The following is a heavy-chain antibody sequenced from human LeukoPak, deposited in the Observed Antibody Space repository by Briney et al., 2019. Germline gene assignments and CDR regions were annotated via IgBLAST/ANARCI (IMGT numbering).Heavy chain of an antibody. Sequence: SETLSLTCTVSGGSISSYYWSWIRQPPGKGLEWIGSIYYSGSTYYNPSLKSRVTISVDTSKNQFSLKLSSVTAADTAVYYCARDGVAVAGTFGYWGQGTLVTVSS. CDR3: ARDGVAVAGTFGY. CDR2: IYYSGST. CDR1: GGSISSYY. V-gene: IGHV4-39*07. D-gene: IGHD6-19*01. J-gene: IGHJ4*02.